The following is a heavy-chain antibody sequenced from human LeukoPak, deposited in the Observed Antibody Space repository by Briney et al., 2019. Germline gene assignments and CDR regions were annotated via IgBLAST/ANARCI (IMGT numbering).Heavy chain of an antibody. V-gene: IGHV4-39*07. CDR3: AREPYYYGSGTQVEGYGMDV. CDR2: IYYNGVT. CDR1: GGSISSSTYY. D-gene: IGHD3-10*01. Sequence: PSETLSLTCTVSGGSISSSTYYWDWIRQSPGKGLEWIGGIYYNGVTYYNPSLKSRVTISVDTSKNQFSLKLSSVTAADTAVYYCAREPYYYGSGTQVEGYGMDVWGQGTTVTVSS. J-gene: IGHJ6*02.